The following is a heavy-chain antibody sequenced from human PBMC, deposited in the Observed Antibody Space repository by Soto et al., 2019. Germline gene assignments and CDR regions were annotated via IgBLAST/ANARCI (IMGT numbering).Heavy chain of an antibody. CDR2: IIPIFNST. CDR3: AREGRGKKAGYNGLVSLGY. D-gene: IGHD2-2*02. V-gene: IGHV1-69*06. Sequence: QVQLVQSGAEVKTPGSSLKVSCTVSGSRFSNYVISWVRQAPGHGLEWLGRIIPIFNSTQYAQKFQGRVTITADKSTNTASLERSRLRSDDTAVYYCAREGRGKKAGYNGLVSLGYWGQGTLVTVSS. J-gene: IGHJ4*02. CDR1: GSRFSNYV.